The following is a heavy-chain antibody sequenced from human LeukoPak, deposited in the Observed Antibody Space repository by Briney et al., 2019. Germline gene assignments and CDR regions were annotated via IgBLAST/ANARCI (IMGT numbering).Heavy chain of an antibody. J-gene: IGHJ4*02. V-gene: IGHV4-34*09. CDR3: ASGDNDPLFDY. D-gene: IGHD1-1*01. CDR1: GGPFSGYY. CDR2: IYYSGST. Sequence: PSETLSLTCAVYGGPFSGYYWSWIRQPPGKGLEWIGSIYYSGSTYYNPSLKGRVTISLDTSKNQFSLKLTSVTAADTAVYYCASGDNDPLFDYWGQGTLVTVSS.